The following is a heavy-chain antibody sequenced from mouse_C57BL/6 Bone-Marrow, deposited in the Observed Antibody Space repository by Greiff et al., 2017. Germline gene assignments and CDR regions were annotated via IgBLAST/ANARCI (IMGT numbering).Heavy chain of an antibody. V-gene: IGHV1-4*01. CDR3: ARLIDYAMDY. J-gene: IGHJ4*01. Sequence: VQLQQSGAELARPGASVKMSCKASGYTFTSYTMHWVKQRPGQGLEWIGYINPSSGYTKYNQKFKDKATLTADKSSSTAYMQLSSLTSEDSAVYYCARLIDYAMDYWGQGTSVTVSS. CDR1: GYTFTSYT. CDR2: INPSSGYT.